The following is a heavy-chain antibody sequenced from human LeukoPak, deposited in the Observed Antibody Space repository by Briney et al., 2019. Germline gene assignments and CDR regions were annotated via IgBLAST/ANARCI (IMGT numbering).Heavy chain of an antibody. D-gene: IGHD6-19*01. CDR3: CVAGAGTLPPQN. J-gene: IGHJ4*02. V-gene: IGHV3-23*01. CDR2: ISDIGDDT. Sequence: GGSLRLSCAASGFTFNIYAMTWVRQAPGKGLEWVSAISDIGDDTYYADSVKGRFTISRDNSKNTLYLQMNSLRAEDTAVYFCCVAGAGTLPPQNWGQGPLVPVPP. CDR1: GFTFNIYA.